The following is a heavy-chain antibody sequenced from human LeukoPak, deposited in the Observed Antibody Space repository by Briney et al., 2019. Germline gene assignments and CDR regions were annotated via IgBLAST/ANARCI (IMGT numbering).Heavy chain of an antibody. V-gene: IGHV4-30-4*08. CDR1: GGSISSYY. J-gene: IGHJ4*02. CDR3: ARFSANYYGGNSVYFDY. Sequence: SETLSLTCTVSGGSISSYYWSWIRQPPGKGLEWIGYIYYSGSTFYNPSLKSRLTISVDTSKNQFSLKLSSVTAADTAVYYCARFSANYYGGNSVYFDYWGQGTLVTASS. D-gene: IGHD4-23*01. CDR2: IYYSGST.